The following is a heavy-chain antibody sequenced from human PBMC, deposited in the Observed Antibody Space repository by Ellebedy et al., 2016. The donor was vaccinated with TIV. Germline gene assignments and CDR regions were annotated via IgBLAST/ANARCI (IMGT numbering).Heavy chain of an antibody. J-gene: IGHJ2*01. CDR3: AGDGRPSIAARWYFDL. CDR1: GFTFSSYG. Sequence: GGSLRLSCAASGFTFSSYGMHWVRQAPGKGLEWAAAISYDGSNKYYADSVKGRFTISRDNSKNTLYLQMNSLRAEDTAVYYCAGDGRPSIAARWYFDLWGRGTLVTVSS. CDR2: ISYDGSNK. D-gene: IGHD6-6*01. V-gene: IGHV3-30*03.